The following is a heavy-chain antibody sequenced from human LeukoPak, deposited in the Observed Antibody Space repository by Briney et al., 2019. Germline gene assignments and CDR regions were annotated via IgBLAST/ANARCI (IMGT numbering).Heavy chain of an antibody. Sequence: QPGRSLRLSCAASGFTFSSYGMHWVRQAPGKGLEWVTVIWYDGSNKYYVDSVQGRFTISRDNSKNTLYLQMSSLRAEDTAVYYCARGDYYDSSGYYFPDAFDIWGQGTMVTVSS. CDR2: IWYDGSNK. V-gene: IGHV3-33*01. J-gene: IGHJ3*02. D-gene: IGHD3-22*01. CDR1: GFTFSSYG. CDR3: ARGDYYDSSGYYFPDAFDI.